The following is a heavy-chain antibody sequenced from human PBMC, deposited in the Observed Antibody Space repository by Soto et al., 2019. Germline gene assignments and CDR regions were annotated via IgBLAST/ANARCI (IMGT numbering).Heavy chain of an antibody. J-gene: IGHJ6*03. Sequence: ESGGGLVQPGGSLRLSCAASGFTFNIYWMSWVRQAPGKGLEWVANIKQDGSDKYYVDSVSGRFTISRDNGKNSLYLQMNSLRAEDTAVYYCARHRGRHYGSVSYFYYMDVWGEWTTVTVSS. CDR1: GFTFNIYW. D-gene: IGHD3-10*01. V-gene: IGHV3-7*01. CDR3: ARHRGRHYGSVSYFYYMDV. CDR2: IKQDGSDK.